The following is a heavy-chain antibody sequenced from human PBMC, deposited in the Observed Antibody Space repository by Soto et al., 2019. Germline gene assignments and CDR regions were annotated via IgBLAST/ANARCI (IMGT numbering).Heavy chain of an antibody. CDR1: GFTFSTYT. Sequence: HPGGSLRLSCAASGFTFSTYTMSWVRRAPGKGLEWVSAISGSGASPSYADSVQGRFTISRDNPKRTLYLQMSNLRAEDTAVYYCAKARCSTTNCYSPDYWGQETRVTVSS. CDR3: AKARCSTTNCYSPDY. CDR2: ISGSGASP. D-gene: IGHD2-2*01. J-gene: IGHJ4*02. V-gene: IGHV3-23*01.